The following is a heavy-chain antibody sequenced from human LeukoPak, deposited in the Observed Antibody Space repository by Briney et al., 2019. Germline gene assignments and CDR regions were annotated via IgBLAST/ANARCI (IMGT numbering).Heavy chain of an antibody. V-gene: IGHV3-23*01. CDR3: TKDRVAASRYGSDFDY. D-gene: IGHD3-10*01. Sequence: SGGSLRLSCAASGFTFSSYAMSWVRQAPGKGLEWVSAMSGSGGSTYYADSVKGRFTISRDNPKNTLYLQMNSLRAEDTAVYYCTKDRVAASRYGSDFDYWGQGTLVTVSS. CDR2: MSGSGGST. CDR1: GFTFSSYA. J-gene: IGHJ4*02.